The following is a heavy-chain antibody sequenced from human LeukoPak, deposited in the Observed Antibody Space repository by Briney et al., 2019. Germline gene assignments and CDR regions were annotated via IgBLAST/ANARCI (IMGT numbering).Heavy chain of an antibody. CDR1: GITFNNYW. J-gene: IGHJ4*02. V-gene: IGHV3-7*01. CDR2: INQDGSTK. D-gene: IGHD6-6*01. CDR3: ARIGYRGSSFDY. Sequence: GGSLRLSCAASGITFNNYWMSWVRQAPGKGLEWVANINQDGSTKYYVDSMKGRFTISRDNAKNSVYLQMNSLRAEDTAAYYCARIGYRGSSFDYWGQGTLVTASS.